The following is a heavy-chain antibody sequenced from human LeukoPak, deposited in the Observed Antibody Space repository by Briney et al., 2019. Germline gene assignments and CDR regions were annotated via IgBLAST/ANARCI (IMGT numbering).Heavy chain of an antibody. CDR3: AKDGQYSTGWYFDY. CDR1: GFTFSSYW. Sequence: GGSLRLSCAASGFTFSSYWMHWVRHVPGKGLVWVSHVSSDGSNTLYADSVKGRFTISRDNSKNTLYLQMNSLRAEDTAVYYCAKDGQYSTGWYFDYWGQGTLVTVSS. D-gene: IGHD6-19*01. V-gene: IGHV3-74*01. J-gene: IGHJ4*02. CDR2: VSSDGSNT.